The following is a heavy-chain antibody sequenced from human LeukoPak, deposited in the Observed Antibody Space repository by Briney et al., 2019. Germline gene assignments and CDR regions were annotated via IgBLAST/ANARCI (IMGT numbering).Heavy chain of an antibody. CDR1: GFTFSNHA. CDR2: VRGNNADT. CDR3: ATSGYLGYDHPS. J-gene: IGHJ5*02. V-gene: IGHV3-23*01. D-gene: IGHD5-12*01. Sequence: GGSLRLSCTASGFTFSNHAMAWVRQAPGKGLEWVSVVRGNNADTNYADSVKGRFTISRDNSKNTLNLQMNNLRPDDTAIYYCATSGYLGYDHPSWGQGALVTVSS.